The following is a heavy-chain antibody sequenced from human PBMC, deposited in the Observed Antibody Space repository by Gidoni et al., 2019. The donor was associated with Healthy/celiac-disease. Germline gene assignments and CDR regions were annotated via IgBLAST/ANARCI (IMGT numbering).Heavy chain of an antibody. CDR1: GFTFSTHA. V-gene: IGHV3-23*01. Sequence: EVQLLVSGVGLVQPGGSLRLSCAASGFTFSTHAMSWVRQAPGKGLEWVSGISGSGGSTYYADSVKGRFTISRDNSKNTLYLQMNSLRAEDTAVYYCANDVVYDFWSGYLPDIWGQGTMVTVSS. D-gene: IGHD3-3*01. J-gene: IGHJ3*02. CDR2: ISGSGGST. CDR3: ANDVVYDFWSGYLPDI.